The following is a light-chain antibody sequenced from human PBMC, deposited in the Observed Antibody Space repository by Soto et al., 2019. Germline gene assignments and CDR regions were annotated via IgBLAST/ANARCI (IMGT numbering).Light chain of an antibody. CDR1: QSVSSSY. Sequence: TQSPSTLSASVGDRATLSCRASQSVSSSYLAWYQQKPGQAPRLLIYGASSRATGIPDRFSGSGSGTDFTLTISRLEPEDFAVYYCHQFGDSPQTFGQGTKVDIK. CDR2: GAS. CDR3: HQFGDSPQT. J-gene: IGKJ1*01. V-gene: IGKV3-20*01.